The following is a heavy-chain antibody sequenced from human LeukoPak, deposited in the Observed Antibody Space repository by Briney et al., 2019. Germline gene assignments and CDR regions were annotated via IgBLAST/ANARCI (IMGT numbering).Heavy chain of an antibody. J-gene: IGHJ4*02. D-gene: IGHD5/OR15-5a*01. CDR2: ISGPAGSW. V-gene: IGHV3-23*01. CDR1: GFTFSSYA. CDR3: AKKVGLVSAPLYYFDV. Sequence: PGGPLRFSCAASGFTFSSYAMSWVRQAPGKGLEWVSAISGPAGSWDYADSVKGRFTISRDNSKNTLFLQMNSLRAEDTAIYYCAKKVGLVSAPLYYFDVWGQGTLVTVSS.